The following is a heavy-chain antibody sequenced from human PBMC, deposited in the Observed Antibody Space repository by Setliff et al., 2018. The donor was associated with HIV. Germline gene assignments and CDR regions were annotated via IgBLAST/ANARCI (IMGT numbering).Heavy chain of an antibody. Sequence: SETLSLTCSVSGGSLSSGGFYWSWIRHPPRKGLECIGYIYSNVNTYYNPSLKSRATVSVDTSKNQFSLKLTSVTAADTAVYYCSALGDPRFLFNGIDVWGPGTSVT. CDR3: SALGDPRFLFNGIDV. CDR2: IYSNVNT. CDR1: GGSLSSGGFY. J-gene: IGHJ6*02. V-gene: IGHV4-31*03. D-gene: IGHD3-3*01.